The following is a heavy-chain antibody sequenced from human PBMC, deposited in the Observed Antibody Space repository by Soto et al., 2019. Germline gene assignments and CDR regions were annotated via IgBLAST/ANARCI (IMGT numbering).Heavy chain of an antibody. J-gene: IGHJ4*02. CDR2: IYHSGST. V-gene: IGHV4-30-2*01. CDR1: GGSISSGGYS. CDR3: ARRRFLESGVYYFDY. Sequence: PSETLSLTCAVSGGSISSGGYSWSWIRQPPGKGLEWIGYIYHSGSTYYNPSLKSRVTISVDKSISTAYLQWSSLKASDTAMYYCARRRFLESGVYYFDYWGQGTLVTVSS. D-gene: IGHD3-3*01.